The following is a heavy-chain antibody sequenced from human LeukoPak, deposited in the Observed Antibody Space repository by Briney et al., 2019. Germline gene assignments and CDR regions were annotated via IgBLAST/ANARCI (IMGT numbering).Heavy chain of an antibody. CDR2: TRYDGSNK. J-gene: IGHJ4*02. V-gene: IGHV3-30*02. CDR3: AKGKDDSSGWYFFY. D-gene: IGHD6-19*01. Sequence: PGGSLRLSCAASGFTFSSYSMYWVRQAPGKGLEWVAFTRYDGSNKYYADSVKGRFTISRDNSKNTLYLQMNSLRAEDTAVYYCAKGKDDSSGWYFFYWGQGTLVTVSS. CDR1: GFTFSSYS.